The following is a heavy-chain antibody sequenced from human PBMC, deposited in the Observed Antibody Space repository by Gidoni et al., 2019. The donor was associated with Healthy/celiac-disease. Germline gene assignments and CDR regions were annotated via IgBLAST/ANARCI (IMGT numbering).Heavy chain of an antibody. CDR1: GFTFSSSW. CDR2: IKQDGSEE. V-gene: IGHV3-7*04. J-gene: IGHJ6*02. CDR3: ARESADIVVVPAAHQGYYGMDV. D-gene: IGHD2-2*01. Sequence: EVQLVESGGGLVQLGGSLRLSCAASGFTFSSSWMSWVRQAPGKGLEWVANIKQDGSEEYYVDSVKGRFTISRDNAKNSLYLQMNSLRAEDTAVYYCARESADIVVVPAAHQGYYGMDVWGQGTTVTVSS.